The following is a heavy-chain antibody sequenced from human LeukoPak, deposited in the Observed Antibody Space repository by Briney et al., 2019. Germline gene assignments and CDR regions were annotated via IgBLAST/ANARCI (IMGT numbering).Heavy chain of an antibody. Sequence: PSGTLSLTCAVSGGSISSSNWWSWVRQPPGKGLEWIGEIYHSGSTNYNPSLKSRVTISVDTSKNQFSLKLSSVTAADTAVYYCARDHLLRWYDAFDIWGQGTMVTVSS. CDR1: GGSISSSNW. CDR2: IYHSGST. J-gene: IGHJ3*02. D-gene: IGHD4-23*01. V-gene: IGHV4-4*02. CDR3: ARDHLLRWYDAFDI.